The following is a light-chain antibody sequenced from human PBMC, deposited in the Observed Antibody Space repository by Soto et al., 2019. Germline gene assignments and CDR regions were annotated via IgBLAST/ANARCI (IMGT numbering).Light chain of an antibody. J-gene: IGLJ1*01. CDR1: NIGSTS. Sequence: SDELTQPASVSVAPGQTAMITCGGNNIGSTSVHWYQQRPGQAPVLVVYDDNDRPSGIPERFSGSNSENTATLTITRVEAGDEADYYCQVWNITTDHYVFGTGTKVTVL. CDR2: DDN. V-gene: IGLV3-21*02. CDR3: QVWNITTDHYV.